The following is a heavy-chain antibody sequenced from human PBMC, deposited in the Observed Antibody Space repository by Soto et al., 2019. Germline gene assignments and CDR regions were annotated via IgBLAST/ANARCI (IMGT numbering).Heavy chain of an antibody. J-gene: IGHJ4*02. D-gene: IGHD2-15*01. CDR1: GFTFTDAW. Sequence: ELLLVESGGDLVRPGGSLTLSCAASGFTFTDAWLSWVRQAPGSGLEWVGLIKAKTDGGTTEYAAHVKGRFNISRDDSKNTLYLQMNSLKTEDTAVYYCTTDYCRGGRCHYDYWGQGTLVTVSS. CDR2: IKAKTDGGTT. V-gene: IGHV3-15*01. CDR3: TTDYCRGGRCHYDY.